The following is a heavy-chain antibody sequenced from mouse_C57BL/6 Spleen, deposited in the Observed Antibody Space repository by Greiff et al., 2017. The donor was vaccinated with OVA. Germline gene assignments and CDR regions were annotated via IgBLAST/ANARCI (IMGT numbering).Heavy chain of an antibody. CDR1: GFTFSSYA. CDR3: TRDKGSSYPFDY. D-gene: IGHD1-1*01. Sequence: EVQVVESGEGLVKPGGSLKLSCAASGFTFSSYAMSWVRQTPEKRLEWVAYISSGGDYIYYADTVKGRFTISRDNARNTLYLQMSSLKSEDTAMYYCTRDKGSSYPFDYWGQGTTLTVSS. J-gene: IGHJ2*01. CDR2: ISSGGDYI. V-gene: IGHV5-9-1*02.